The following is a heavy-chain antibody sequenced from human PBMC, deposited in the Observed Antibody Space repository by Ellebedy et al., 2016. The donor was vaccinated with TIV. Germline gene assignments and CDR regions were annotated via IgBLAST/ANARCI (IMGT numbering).Heavy chain of an antibody. CDR1: GYTFTSYY. V-gene: IGHV1-46*01. CDR2: INPSGGST. D-gene: IGHD4-17*01. CDR3: AREPPPGFPPDYGDYVAGYFDL. J-gene: IGHJ2*01. Sequence: ASVKVSXKASGYTFTSYYMHWVRQAPGQGLEWMGIINPSGGSTSYAQKFQGRVTMTRDTSTSTVYMELSSLRSEDTAVYYCAREPPPGFPPDYGDYVAGYFDLWGRGTLVTVSS.